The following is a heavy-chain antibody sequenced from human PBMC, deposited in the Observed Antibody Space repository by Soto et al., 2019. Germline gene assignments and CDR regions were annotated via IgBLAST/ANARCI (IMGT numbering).Heavy chain of an antibody. CDR1: GFTFSSYS. D-gene: IGHD6-19*01. V-gene: IGHV3-48*02. CDR3: ASLRGHSSGRYVYYGMDV. Sequence: GGSLRLSCAASGFTFSSYSMNWVRQAPGKGLEWVSYISSSSSTIYYADSVKGRFTISRDNAKNSLYLQMNSLRDEDTAVYYCASLRGHSSGRYVYYGMDVWGQGTTVTVSS. J-gene: IGHJ6*02. CDR2: ISSSSSTI.